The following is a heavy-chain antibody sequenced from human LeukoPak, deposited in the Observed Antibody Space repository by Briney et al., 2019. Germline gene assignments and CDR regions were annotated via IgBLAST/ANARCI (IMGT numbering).Heavy chain of an antibody. Sequence: PGGSLRLSCAASGFTFNSYSINWVRQAPGKGLEWISYISSSSSVFYADSVKGRFTISRDNAKNSLYLQMNSLRAEDTAVYYCARDGSSWYQGVFQHWGQGTLVTVSS. CDR1: GFTFNSYS. J-gene: IGHJ1*01. CDR3: ARDGSSWYQGVFQH. CDR2: ISSSSSV. D-gene: IGHD6-13*01. V-gene: IGHV3-48*04.